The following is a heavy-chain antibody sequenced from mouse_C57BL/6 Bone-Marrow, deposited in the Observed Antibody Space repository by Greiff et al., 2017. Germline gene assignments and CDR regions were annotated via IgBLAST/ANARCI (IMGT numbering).Heavy chain of an antibody. CDR3: ARWLTLRGDY. V-gene: IGHV1-50*01. CDR2: IDPSDRFT. D-gene: IGHD2-2*01. Sequence: QVQLQQPGAELVKPGASVKLSCKASGYTFTSYWMQWVKQRPGQGLEWIGEIDPSDRFTNYNQKFKGKATLTVDTSSSTAYIQLSSLPSEGSAVYYCARWLTLRGDYGGQGTSVTVSS. CDR1: GYTFTSYW. J-gene: IGHJ4*01.